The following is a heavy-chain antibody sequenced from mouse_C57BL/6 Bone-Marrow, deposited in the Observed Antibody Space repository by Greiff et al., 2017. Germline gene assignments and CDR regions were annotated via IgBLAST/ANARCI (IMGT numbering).Heavy chain of an antibody. J-gene: IGHJ1*03. V-gene: IGHV1-81*01. CDR1: GYTFTSYG. Sequence: VKLVESGAELARPGASVKLSCKASGYTFTSYGISWVKQRTGQGLEWIGEIYPRSGNTYYNEKFKGKATLTADKSSSTAYMELRSLTSEDSAVYCCARSVFITTVVAHWYFDVWGTGTTVTVSS. CDR3: ARSVFITTVVAHWYFDV. D-gene: IGHD1-1*01. CDR2: IYPRSGNT.